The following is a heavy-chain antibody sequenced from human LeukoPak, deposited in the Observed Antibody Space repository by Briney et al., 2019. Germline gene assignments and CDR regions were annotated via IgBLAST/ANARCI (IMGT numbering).Heavy chain of an antibody. CDR1: GGSISSGGYY. Sequence: SETLSLTCTVSGGSISSGGYYWSWIRPHPGKGLEWIGYIYYSGSTYYNPSLKSRVTISVDTSKNQFSLKLSSVTAADTAVYYCARTIFGVAAHDAFDIWGKRTMVTVS. D-gene: IGHD3-3*01. CDR3: ARTIFGVAAHDAFDI. J-gene: IGHJ3*02. CDR2: IYYSGST. V-gene: IGHV4-31*03.